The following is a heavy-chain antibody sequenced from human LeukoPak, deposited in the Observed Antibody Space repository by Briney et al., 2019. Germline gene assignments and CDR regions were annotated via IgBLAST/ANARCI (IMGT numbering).Heavy chain of an antibody. D-gene: IGHD1-26*01. CDR1: GFTVSSNY. V-gene: IGHV3-53*01. Sequence: PGGSLRLSCAASGFTVSSNYISWVRQAPGKGLEWFSVIYGGSTYYADSVKGRFTISRDNSKNTLYLQMNSLRAEDTAVYYCATSIVGLTYDEHFQHWGQGTLVTVSS. CDR3: ATSIVGLTYDEHFQH. CDR2: IYGGST. J-gene: IGHJ1*01.